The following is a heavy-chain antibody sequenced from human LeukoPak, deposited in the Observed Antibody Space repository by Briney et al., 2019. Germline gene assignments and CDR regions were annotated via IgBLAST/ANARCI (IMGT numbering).Heavy chain of an antibody. J-gene: IGHJ4*02. Sequence: ASVKVSCKASGYTFTSYYMHWVRQATGQGLEWMGIINPSGGSTSYAQKFQGRVTMTRDTSTSTVYMELSSLRSEDTAVYYCARDSRAARPLGYFDYWGQGTLVTVSS. V-gene: IGHV1-46*01. D-gene: IGHD6-6*01. CDR3: ARDSRAARPLGYFDY. CDR1: GYTFTSYY. CDR2: INPSGGST.